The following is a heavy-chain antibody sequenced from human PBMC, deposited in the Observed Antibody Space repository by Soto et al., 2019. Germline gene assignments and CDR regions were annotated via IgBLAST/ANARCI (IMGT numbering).Heavy chain of an antibody. J-gene: IGHJ4*02. V-gene: IGHV3-48*01. CDR3: ARDGVGDVVVPAAIDY. D-gene: IGHD2-2*01. Sequence: GESLKISCAASGFTFSSYSMNWVRQAPGKGLEWVSYISSSSSTIYYADSVKGRFTISRDNAKNSLYLQMNSLRAEDTAVYYCARDGVGDVVVPAAIDYWGQGTLVTVSS. CDR2: ISSSSSTI. CDR1: GFTFSSYS.